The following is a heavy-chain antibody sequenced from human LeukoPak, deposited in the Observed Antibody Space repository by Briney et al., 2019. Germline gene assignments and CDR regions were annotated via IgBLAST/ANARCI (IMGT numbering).Heavy chain of an antibody. CDR1: GGSFSGYY. CDR2: INHSGST. CDR3: ARVRGVGGRYFDY. J-gene: IGHJ4*02. V-gene: IGHV4-34*01. Sequence: SETLSLTCAVYGGSFSGYYWSWIRQPPGKGLEWIGEINHSGSTNYNPSLKSRVTMSVDTSKNQFSLKLSSVTAADTAVYYCARVRGVGGRYFDYWGQGTLVTVSS. D-gene: IGHD1-26*01.